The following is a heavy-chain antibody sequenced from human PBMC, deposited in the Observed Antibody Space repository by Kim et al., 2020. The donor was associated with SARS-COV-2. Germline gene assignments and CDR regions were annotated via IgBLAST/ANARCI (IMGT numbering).Heavy chain of an antibody. D-gene: IGHD6-19*01. J-gene: IGHJ6*02. V-gene: IGHV1-46*01. CDR3: ARGGTLLVWGIVVAGTAYYYGMDV. CDR2: INPSGGST. Sequence: ASVKVSCKASGYTFTSYYMHWVRQAPGQGLEWMGIINPSGGSTSYAQKFQGRVTMTRDTSTSTVYMELSSLRSEDTAVYYCARGGTLLVWGIVVAGTAYYYGMDVGGQGTTVTVSS. CDR1: GYTFTSYY.